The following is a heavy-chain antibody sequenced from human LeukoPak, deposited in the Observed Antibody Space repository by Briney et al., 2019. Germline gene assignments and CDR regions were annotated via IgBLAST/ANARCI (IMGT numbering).Heavy chain of an antibody. J-gene: IGHJ4*02. CDR1: GFTFTRHA. CDR2: ITGSGSST. Sequence: GGSLRLSCAASGFTFTRHAMTWVRQAPGKGLDYVSTITGSGSSTYYANSVKGRFTVSRDNSKNTVYLQMNSLRAEDTAVYYCARDRGAATGTVSLDYWGQGTLVTVSS. V-gene: IGHV3-23*01. D-gene: IGHD1-1*01. CDR3: ARDRGAATGTVSLDY.